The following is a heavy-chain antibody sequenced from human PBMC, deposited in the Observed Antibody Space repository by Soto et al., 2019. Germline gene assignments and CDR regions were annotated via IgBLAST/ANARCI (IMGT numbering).Heavy chain of an antibody. CDR1: GGTFSSYA. CDR3: AVRKRGVDIVVVTAAGYYYYYGMDV. J-gene: IGHJ6*02. CDR2: IIPIFGTA. V-gene: IGHV1-69*13. Sequence: GASVKVSCKASGGTFSSYAISWVRQAPGQGLEWMGGIIPIFGTANYAQKFQGRVTITADESTSTAYMELSSLRSEDTAVYYCAVRKRGVDIVVVTAAGYYYYYGMDVWGQGTKVTVYS. D-gene: IGHD2-2*01.